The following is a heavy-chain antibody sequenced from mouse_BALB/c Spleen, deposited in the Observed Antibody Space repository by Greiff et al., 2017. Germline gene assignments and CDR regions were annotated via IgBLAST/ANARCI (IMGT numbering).Heavy chain of an antibody. J-gene: IGHJ3*01. CDR2: ISSGSSTI. Sequence: EVHLVESGGGLVQPGGSRKLSCAASGFTFSSFGMHWVRQAPEKGLEWVAYISSGSSTIYYADTVKGRFTISRDNPKNTLFLQMTSLRSEDTAMYYCARGLFAYWGQGTLVTVSA. V-gene: IGHV5-17*02. CDR1: GFTFSSFG. D-gene: IGHD3-3*01. CDR3: ARGLFAY.